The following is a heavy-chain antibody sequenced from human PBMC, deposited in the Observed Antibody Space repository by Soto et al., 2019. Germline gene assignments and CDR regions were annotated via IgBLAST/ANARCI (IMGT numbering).Heavy chain of an antibody. Sequence: QVQLQESGPGLVKPSQTLSLTCTVSGGSISSGGYYWSWIRQHPGKGLEWIGYIYYSGSTYYNPSLKRRVTISVDTSKNQFSLQLSSVTAADTAVYSCASYGGTPYYFDYWGQGTMVTVSS. V-gene: IGHV4-31*03. CDR3: ASYGGTPYYFDY. CDR1: GGSISSGGYY. D-gene: IGHD5-12*01. J-gene: IGHJ4*02. CDR2: IYYSGST.